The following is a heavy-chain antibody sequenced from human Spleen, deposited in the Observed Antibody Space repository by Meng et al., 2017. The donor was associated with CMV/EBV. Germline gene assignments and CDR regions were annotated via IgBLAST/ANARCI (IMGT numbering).Heavy chain of an antibody. Sequence: GSLRLSCTVSGASISSNYWSWSRRPPGKGLEYIGSISYTGYIEYNPSLKGRVTISLDASKNHFSLKLTSVTAADTAMYYCAGPDDMGSSPHDPFDMWGQGTMVTVSS. CDR2: ISYTGYI. J-gene: IGHJ3*02. CDR3: AGPDDMGSSPHDPFDM. CDR1: GASISSNY. V-gene: IGHV4-59*01. D-gene: IGHD1-1*01.